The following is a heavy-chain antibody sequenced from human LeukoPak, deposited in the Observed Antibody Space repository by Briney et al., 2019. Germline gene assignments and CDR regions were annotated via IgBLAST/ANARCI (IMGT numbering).Heavy chain of an antibody. CDR2: INPSGGST. CDR3: ARRSSWFSLNY. D-gene: IGHD6-13*01. CDR1: GYTFTTYY. V-gene: IGHV1-46*01. Sequence: GASVKVSCKASGYTFTTYYIHWVRQAPGQGLEWMGVINPSGGSTSLAQKFQARLTMTRDTSTSTVYLELSSLRSGDTAVYYCARRSSWFSLNYWGQGTLVTVSS. J-gene: IGHJ4*02.